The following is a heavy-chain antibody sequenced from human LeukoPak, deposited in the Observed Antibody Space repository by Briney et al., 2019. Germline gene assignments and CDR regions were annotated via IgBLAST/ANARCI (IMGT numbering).Heavy chain of an antibody. V-gene: IGHV3-20*04. D-gene: IGHD2-21*02. CDR1: GLSNADYG. J-gene: IGHJ4*02. Sequence: GGSLRLSCVGAGLSNADYGMSWVRQVPGKGREWVSGIDWSGAASEYADSAKGRFTISRDNAKNSLYLQMNTLRPEDTGVYYCARDLSATWYSLGYWGQGTLVTVSS. CDR3: ARDLSATWYSLGY. CDR2: IDWSGAAS.